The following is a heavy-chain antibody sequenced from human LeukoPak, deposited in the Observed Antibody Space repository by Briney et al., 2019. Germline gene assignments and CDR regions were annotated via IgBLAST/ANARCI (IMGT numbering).Heavy chain of an antibody. Sequence: SETLSLTCTVYGESFSGYYWSWVRQPPGKGLEWIGEINHSGSTHYNPSLKSRVTISLDTSKNQFSLKLSSVTAADTAVYYCASTERCSTTCPLDYWGQGTLVTVSS. CDR2: INHSGST. J-gene: IGHJ4*02. V-gene: IGHV4-34*01. CDR3: ASTERCSTTCPLDY. CDR1: GESFSGYY. D-gene: IGHD2-2*01.